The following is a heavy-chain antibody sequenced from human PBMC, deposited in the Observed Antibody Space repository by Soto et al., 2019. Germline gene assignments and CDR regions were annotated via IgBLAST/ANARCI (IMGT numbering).Heavy chain of an antibody. Sequence: QVPLVQSGAEVKKPGASVKVSCKASGYTFTSYGIIWVRQAPGQGLEWMGWISAYNGNTNYAQKLQGRVTMTTDTSTSTAYMELRSLRSDDTAVYYCARVRGVVLWFGDDNWFDPWGQGTLVTVSS. CDR2: ISAYNGNT. V-gene: IGHV1-18*01. D-gene: IGHD3-10*01. CDR1: GYTFTSYG. CDR3: ARVRGVVLWFGDDNWFDP. J-gene: IGHJ5*02.